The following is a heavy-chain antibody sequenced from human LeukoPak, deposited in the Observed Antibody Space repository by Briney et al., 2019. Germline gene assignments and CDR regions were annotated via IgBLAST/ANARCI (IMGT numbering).Heavy chain of an antibody. D-gene: IGHD3-3*01. CDR3: ARDGKKDYDFWSGYYTDY. V-gene: IGHV3-21*01. J-gene: IGHJ4*02. Sequence: GGSLRLSCAAYGFTFRSYSMNWVRQAPGKGLEWVSSISSSSSYIYYADSVKGRFTISRDNAKNSLYLQMNSLRCEDTAVYYCARDGKKDYDFWSGYYTDYWGQGTLVTVSS. CDR2: ISSSSSYI. CDR1: GFTFRSYS.